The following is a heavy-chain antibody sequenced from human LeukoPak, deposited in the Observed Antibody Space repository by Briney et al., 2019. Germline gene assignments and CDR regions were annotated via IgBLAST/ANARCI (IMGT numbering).Heavy chain of an antibody. Sequence: GASVKVSCKAFGYTFTSNYMHWVRQAPGQGPEWMGVISPSGGSTTYAQKFQGRVTLTRDMSTSTDYLELSSLRSEDTAVYYRARDNSVRDEAWSFNPWGQGTLVTVSS. CDR2: ISPSGGST. CDR3: ARDNSVRDEAWSFNP. J-gene: IGHJ5*02. CDR1: GYTFTSNY. D-gene: IGHD5-24*01. V-gene: IGHV1-46*01.